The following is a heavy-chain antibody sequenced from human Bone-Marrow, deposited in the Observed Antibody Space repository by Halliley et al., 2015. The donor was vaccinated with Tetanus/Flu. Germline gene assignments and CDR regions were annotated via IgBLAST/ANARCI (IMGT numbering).Heavy chain of an antibody. D-gene: IGHD2-21*02. J-gene: IGHJ4*02. CDR3: AKAGYCGGDCRGQDFDY. CDR2: LSVSGDNT. V-gene: IGHV3-23*01. Sequence: CAASGFTFSSFAMSWVRQAPGKGLEWVSSLSVSGDNTFYADSVKGRFTISRDNSKSTLYLQMNSLRAEDTAVYYCAKAGYCGGDCRGQDFDYWGQGTLVTVSS. CDR1: GFTFSSFA.